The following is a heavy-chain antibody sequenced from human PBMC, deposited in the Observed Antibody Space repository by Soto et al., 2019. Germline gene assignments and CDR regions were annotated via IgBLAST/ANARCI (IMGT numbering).Heavy chain of an antibody. Sequence: QVQLVESGGGVVQPGRSLRLSCAASGFAFSSYAMHWVRQAAGKGLDWVTVISFDGKNKYYAGSVQGRFTIYRDDSRSTLYLQMNSLRTEDTVVYYCAREILTPNCGNNCYPYFDYWGQGTLVTVSS. J-gene: IGHJ4*02. CDR2: ISFDGKNK. CDR3: AREILTPNCGNNCYPYFDY. V-gene: IGHV3-30*04. CDR1: GFAFSSYA. D-gene: IGHD2-21*02.